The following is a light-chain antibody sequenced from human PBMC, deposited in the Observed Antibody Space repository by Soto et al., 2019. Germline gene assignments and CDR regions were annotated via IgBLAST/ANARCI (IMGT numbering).Light chain of an antibody. V-gene: IGKV3-20*01. CDR1: QSVSSSY. CDR2: DAS. CDR3: QQYAGSLT. J-gene: IGKJ4*01. Sequence: EIVLTQSPGTLSLSPGERATLSCRASQSVSSSYLAWYQQKVGQAPRLLIYDASSRATGIPDRFSGSGSGTDFTLTISRLELEDFAVYYCQQYAGSLTFGGGTKVEIK.